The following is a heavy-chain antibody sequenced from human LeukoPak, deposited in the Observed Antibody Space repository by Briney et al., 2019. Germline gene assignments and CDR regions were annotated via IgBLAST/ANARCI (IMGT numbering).Heavy chain of an antibody. V-gene: IGHV3-69-1*02. D-gene: IGHD6-19*01. CDR2: ISSTTYT. CDR1: GFTFSVYN. Sequence: GGSLRLSWSASGFTFSVYNMSLIRQAPEKGLEWVSSISSTTYTYYADSVKGRFTISRDNSKNSLYLQMNSLTAEDTALYYCARDGSGWSRDVWGQGTTVTVSS. J-gene: IGHJ6*02. CDR3: ARDGSGWSRDV.